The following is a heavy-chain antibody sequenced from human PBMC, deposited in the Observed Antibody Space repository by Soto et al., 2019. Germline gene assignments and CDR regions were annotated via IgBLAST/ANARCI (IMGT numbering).Heavy chain of an antibody. V-gene: IGHV3-23*01. CDR2: ISGSGGST. CDR3: AKARGSSSSTPYYYYGMDV. D-gene: IGHD6-13*01. J-gene: IGHJ6*02. CDR1: GFTFSSYA. Sequence: PGGSLRLSCAASGFTFSSYAMSWVRQAPEKGLEWVSAISGSGGSTYYADSVKGRFTISRDNSKNTLYLQMNSLRAEDTAVYYCAKARGSSSSTPYYYYGMDVWGQGTTVTVSS.